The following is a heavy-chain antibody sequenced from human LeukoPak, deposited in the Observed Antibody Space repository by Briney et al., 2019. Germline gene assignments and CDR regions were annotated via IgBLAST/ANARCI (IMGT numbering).Heavy chain of an antibody. CDR3: ARGPRFDP. CDR2: VHPNSGDT. J-gene: IGHJ5*02. V-gene: IGHV1-8*01. CDR1: GYPFTTYE. Sequence: GASVKVSCKTSGYPFTTYEINWVRQATGQGLERMGWVHPNSGDTDYAQKFQGRVTMTRSTSINTAYMELSSLTSDDTAVYYCARGPRFDPWGQGTLVTVSS.